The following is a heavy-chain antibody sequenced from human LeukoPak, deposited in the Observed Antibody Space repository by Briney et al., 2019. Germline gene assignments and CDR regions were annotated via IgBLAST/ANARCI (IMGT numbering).Heavy chain of an antibody. J-gene: IGHJ5*02. CDR3: ARGYCSSTSCYIYQSYNWFDP. CDR2: IYYSGST. CDR1: GGSTSSGDYY. D-gene: IGHD2-2*02. Sequence: SETLSLTCTVSGGSTSSGDYYWSWIRQPPGKGLEWIGYIYYSGSTYYNPSLKSRVTISVDTSKNQFSLKLSSVTAADTAVYYCARGYCSSTSCYIYQSYNWFDPWGQGTLVTVSS. V-gene: IGHV4-30-4*01.